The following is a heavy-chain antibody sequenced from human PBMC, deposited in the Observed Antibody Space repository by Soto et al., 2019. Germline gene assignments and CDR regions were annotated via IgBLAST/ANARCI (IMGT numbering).Heavy chain of an antibody. J-gene: IGHJ4*02. CDR2: IDPSDSYT. CDR3: ARLDTEFSTSWPRDY. V-gene: IGHV5-10-1*01. Sequence: PGESLKISCKGSGYSFTSYWIGWVRQMPGKGLEWMGRIDPSDSYTNYSPSFRGHVRISVDKSISTAYLQWSSLKASDTAMYYCARLDTEFSTSWPRDYWGQGTLVTVPQ. D-gene: IGHD6-13*01. CDR1: GYSFTSYW.